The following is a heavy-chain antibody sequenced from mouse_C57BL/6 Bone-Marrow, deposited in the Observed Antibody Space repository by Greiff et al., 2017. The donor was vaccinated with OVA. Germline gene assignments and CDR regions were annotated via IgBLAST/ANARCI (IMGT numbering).Heavy chain of an antibody. Sequence: EVQGVESGGGLVKPGGSLKLSCAASGFTFSDYGMHWVRQAPEKGLEWVAYISSGSSTIYYADTVKGRFTISRDNAKNTLFLQMTSLRSEDTAMYYCARGRLSGFAYWGQGTLVTVSA. J-gene: IGHJ3*01. CDR1: GFTFSDYG. CDR2: ISSGSSTI. D-gene: IGHD1-1*02. CDR3: ARGRLSGFAY. V-gene: IGHV5-17*01.